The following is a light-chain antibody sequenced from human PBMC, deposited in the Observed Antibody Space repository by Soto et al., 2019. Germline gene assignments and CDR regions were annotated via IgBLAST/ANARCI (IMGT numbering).Light chain of an antibody. J-gene: IGKJ1*01. CDR3: QQYNNWRS. CDR2: DAS. CDR1: QNIRTN. V-gene: IGKV3D-15*01. Sequence: EIVMTQSPATLSVSPGERATLSCRASQNIRTNLAWYQQKPGQAPRLLIYDASTRATGIPARFSGSGSGTEFTLTIRSLQSEDFAVYYCQQYNNWRSFGQGTKVAIK.